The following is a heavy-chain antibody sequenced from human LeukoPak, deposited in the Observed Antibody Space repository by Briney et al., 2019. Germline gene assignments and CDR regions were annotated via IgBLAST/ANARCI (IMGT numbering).Heavy chain of an antibody. D-gene: IGHD4-23*01. CDR1: GYTFTSYG. Sequence: ASVTVSFTASGYTFTSYGISWVRQAPGQGLEWMGWISAYSGNTNYAQKLQGRVTMTTDTSTSTAYMELRSLRSDDTAVYYCAIYGGKGLDYWGQGTLVTVSS. CDR2: ISAYSGNT. J-gene: IGHJ4*02. CDR3: AIYGGKGLDY. V-gene: IGHV1-18*01.